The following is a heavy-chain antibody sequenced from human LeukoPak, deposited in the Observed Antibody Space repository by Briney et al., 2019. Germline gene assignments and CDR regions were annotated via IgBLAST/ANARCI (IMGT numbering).Heavy chain of an antibody. J-gene: IGHJ6*03. V-gene: IGHV4-59*01. Sequence: PSETLSLTCTVSGGSISSYYWSWIRQPPGKGLEWIGYIYYSGSTNYNPSLKSRVTISVDTSKNQFSLKLSPVTAADTAVYYCARVQQASYYYYYMDVWGKGTTVTISS. D-gene: IGHD6-13*01. CDR3: ARVQQASYYYYYMDV. CDR1: GGSISSYY. CDR2: IYYSGST.